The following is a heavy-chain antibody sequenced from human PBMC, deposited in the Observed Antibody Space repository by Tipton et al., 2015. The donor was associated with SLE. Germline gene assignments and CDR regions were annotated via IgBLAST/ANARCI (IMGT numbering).Heavy chain of an antibody. CDR1: GGSISSHY. Sequence: TLSLTCTVSGGSISSHYWSWIRQPPGKGLEWIGYIYYSGSTNYNPSLKSRVTISVDTSKNQFSLKLSSVTAADTAVYYCSRGGFDIWGQGTVVTVSS. J-gene: IGHJ3*02. CDR2: IYYSGST. D-gene: IGHD2-15*01. V-gene: IGHV4-59*11. CDR3: SRGGFDI.